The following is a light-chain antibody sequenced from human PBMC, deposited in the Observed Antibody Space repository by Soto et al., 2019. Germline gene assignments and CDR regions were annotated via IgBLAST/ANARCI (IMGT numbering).Light chain of an antibody. CDR1: SSNIGAPYD. CDR3: QSYDNSLSGSWV. CDR2: GNS. V-gene: IGLV1-40*01. J-gene: IGLJ3*02. Sequence: QSVLTQPPSVSGAPGQTVVMSCSGSSSNIGAPYDVNWYRQIPGTAPKLLIYGNSNRPSGVPDRFSGSKSGTSASLAINGLQAEDEAHYYCQSYDNSLSGSWVFGGGTKLTVL.